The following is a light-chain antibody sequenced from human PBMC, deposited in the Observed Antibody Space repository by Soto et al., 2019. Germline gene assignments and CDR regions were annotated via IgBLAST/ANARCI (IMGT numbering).Light chain of an antibody. CDR1: QSLVSNY. V-gene: IGKV3-20*01. Sequence: EIVLTQSPGTLSLSPGERATLSCRASQSLVSNYLVWYKQKPGQAPRLVLYGGSLRASGIPDRFSGSGSGTDFTLTITSVEPEDFAVYYCQIYGSPFPFGPGTKVDIK. CDR3: QIYGSPFP. J-gene: IGKJ3*01. CDR2: GGS.